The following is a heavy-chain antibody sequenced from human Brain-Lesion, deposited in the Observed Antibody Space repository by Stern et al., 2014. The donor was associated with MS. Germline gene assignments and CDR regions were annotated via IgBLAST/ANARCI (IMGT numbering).Heavy chain of an antibody. Sequence: VQLVESGAEVKKPGASVKVSCKVSGYTLTELSMPWVRQALRKGLEWMGGFAPEDGETSYAQKFQGRVTMTEDTSTDTAYMELSSLRSEDTAVYYCATLSPGAGGNYYRHFDYWGQGTLVTVSS. CDR3: ATLSPGAGGNYYRHFDY. CDR2: FAPEDGET. V-gene: IGHV1-24*01. J-gene: IGHJ4*02. D-gene: IGHD1-26*01. CDR1: GYTLTELS.